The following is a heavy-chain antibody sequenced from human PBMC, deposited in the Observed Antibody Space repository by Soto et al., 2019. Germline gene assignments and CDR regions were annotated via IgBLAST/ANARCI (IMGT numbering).Heavy chain of an antibody. CDR3: AREGATVDAFDI. J-gene: IGHJ3*02. Sequence: EVQLVESGGGLVKPGGSLRLSCAASGFTFSSYSMNWVRQAPGTGLEWVSSISSSSSYIYYADSVKGRFTISRDNAKNSLYLQMNSLRAEDTAVYYCAREGATVDAFDICGQGTMVTVSS. CDR2: ISSSSSYI. D-gene: IGHD4-17*01. V-gene: IGHV3-21*01. CDR1: GFTFSSYS.